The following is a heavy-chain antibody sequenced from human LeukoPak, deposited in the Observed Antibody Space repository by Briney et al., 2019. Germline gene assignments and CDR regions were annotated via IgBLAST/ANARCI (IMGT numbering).Heavy chain of an antibody. Sequence: SETLSLTCVVSGYSITENWWSWVRQPPGKGLEWLGEIFHTGSTNYNPSFKSRVIISVDKSNNQFFLQLSSVTAADTAVYYCARNGYYSADYWGQGTLVTVSS. CDR1: GYSITENW. CDR3: ARNGYYSADY. CDR2: IFHTGST. D-gene: IGHD4-17*01. V-gene: IGHV4-4*02. J-gene: IGHJ4*02.